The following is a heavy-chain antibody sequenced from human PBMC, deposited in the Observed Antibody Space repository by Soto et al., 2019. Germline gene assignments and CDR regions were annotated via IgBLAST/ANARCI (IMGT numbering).Heavy chain of an antibody. J-gene: IGHJ4*01. CDR2: IYNSRST. CDR3: ATGQAYGDYWYY. V-gene: IGHV4-59*08. Sequence: PSETLSLTCTVSGGSISSYYRNWIRQSPGKGMEWIGYIYNSRSTNYNPTLKSRITISVDTSRNQFSLKLSSVTAADTAVYYCATGQAYGDYWYYWGHGTLVTVSS. D-gene: IGHD4-17*01. CDR1: GGSISSYY.